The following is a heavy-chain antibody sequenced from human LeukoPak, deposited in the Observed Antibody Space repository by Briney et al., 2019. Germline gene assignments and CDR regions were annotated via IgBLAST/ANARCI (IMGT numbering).Heavy chain of an antibody. V-gene: IGHV1-24*01. CDR1: GYTFTGYY. Sequence: ASVKVSCKASGYTFTGYYMHWVRQAPGQGLEWMGGFDPEDGETIYAQKFQGRVTMTEYTSKDTDYMELSSLRSEATAVYYCATGYSDGSQGGLLYCYYMDVWGKGTTVTVSS. D-gene: IGHD2-15*01. CDR2: FDPEDGET. J-gene: IGHJ6*03. CDR3: ATGYSDGSQGGLLYCYYMDV.